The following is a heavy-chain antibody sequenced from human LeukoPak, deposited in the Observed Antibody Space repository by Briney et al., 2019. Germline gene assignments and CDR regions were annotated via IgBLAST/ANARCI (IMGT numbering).Heavy chain of an antibody. CDR3: TTGGGWLTDY. CDR1: GGSITGSF. V-gene: IGHV4-59*01. J-gene: IGHJ4*02. D-gene: IGHD5-24*01. Sequence: SETLSLTCTVSGGSITGSFWGWFRQSPGKGLEWVGFLHESGSTIYNASLKGRASISADTSRSQFSLRLTSVTAADTAVYFCTTGGGWLTDYWGRGTLSPSPQ. CDR2: LHESGST.